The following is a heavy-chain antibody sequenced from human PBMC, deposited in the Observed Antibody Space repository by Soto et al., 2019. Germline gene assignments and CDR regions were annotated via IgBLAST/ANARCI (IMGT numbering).Heavy chain of an antibody. D-gene: IGHD5-18*01. CDR3: ARDPPRRYNSGQGLDY. Sequence: ASVKVSCKASGYTFTRYTMNWVRQAPGQRLEWMGWINTYNGNTKSSQKLQDRVIITTDTSTSTAYMELRSLRSDDTAVYYCARDPPRRYNSGQGLDYWGQGTLGTV. CDR1: GYTFTRYT. V-gene: IGHV1-3*04. CDR2: INTYNGNT. J-gene: IGHJ4*02.